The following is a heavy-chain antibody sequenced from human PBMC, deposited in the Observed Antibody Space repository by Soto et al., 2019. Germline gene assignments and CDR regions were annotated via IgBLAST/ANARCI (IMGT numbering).Heavy chain of an antibody. J-gene: IGHJ4*02. V-gene: IGHV4-31*01. CDR1: GASITSSGYY. Sequence: QVQLHESGPGLVKPSQTLSLTCTLSGASITSSGYYWSWIRLHPGEGLEWIGYIYYRGTTYYNPSLKSPVTISTDTSKKEFSLTLTSVTAADTAVYYCARATESHYFDYWGRGILVTVTS. CDR2: IYYRGTT. CDR3: ARATESHYFDY.